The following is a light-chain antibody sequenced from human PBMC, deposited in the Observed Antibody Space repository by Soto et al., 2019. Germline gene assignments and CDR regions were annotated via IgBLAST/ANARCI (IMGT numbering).Light chain of an antibody. J-gene: IGLJ2*01. Sequence: QSALTQPASVSGSPGQSITISCTTTSSDVGGYQYVSWYQQHPGKAPKLIIYDVSNRPSGVSNRFSGSDSGNTASLTISGLQAEDEADYYCSSYTISRTVVFGGGTQLTVL. CDR2: DVS. V-gene: IGLV2-14*01. CDR1: SSDVGGYQY. CDR3: SSYTISRTVV.